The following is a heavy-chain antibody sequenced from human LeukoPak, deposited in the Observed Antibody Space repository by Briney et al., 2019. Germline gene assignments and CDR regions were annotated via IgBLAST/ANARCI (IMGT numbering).Heavy chain of an antibody. CDR3: ASVSGYYDSSGYFWRGAFDI. V-gene: IGHV3-11*04. CDR1: GFTFSDYY. J-gene: IGHJ3*02. D-gene: IGHD3-22*01. Sequence: GSLRLSCAASGFTFSDYYMSWIRQAPGKGLEWVSYISSSGSTIYYADSVKGRFTISRDNAKNSLYLQMNSLRAEDTAVYYCASVSGYYDSSGYFWRGAFDIWGQGTLVTVSS. CDR2: ISSSGSTI.